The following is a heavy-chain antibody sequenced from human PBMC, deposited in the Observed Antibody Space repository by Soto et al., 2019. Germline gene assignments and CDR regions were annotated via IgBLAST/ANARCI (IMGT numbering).Heavy chain of an antibody. V-gene: IGHV4-30-4*01. CDR3: ARDANYDRMGGYAFDI. Sequence: SETLSLTCTVSGGSISSGDYYWSWIHQPPGKGLEWIGYIYYSGSTYYNPSLKSRVTISVDTSKNQFSLKLSSVTAADTAVYYCARDANYDRMGGYAFDIWGRGTMVTVSS. J-gene: IGHJ3*02. CDR1: GGSISSGDYY. CDR2: IYYSGST. D-gene: IGHD3-22*01.